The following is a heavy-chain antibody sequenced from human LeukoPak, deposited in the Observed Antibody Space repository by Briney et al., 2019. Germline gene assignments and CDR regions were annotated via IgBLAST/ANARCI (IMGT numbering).Heavy chain of an antibody. CDR2: INHSGST. Sequence: PSETLSLTCAVYGGSFSGYYWSWIRQPPGKGLEWIGEINHSGSTNYNPSLKSRVTISVDTSKNQFSLKLSSVTAADTAVYYCARPRGGWYRYFVYWGQGTLVTVSS. J-gene: IGHJ4*02. CDR3: ARPRGGWYRYFVY. D-gene: IGHD6-19*01. CDR1: GGSFSGYY. V-gene: IGHV4-34*01.